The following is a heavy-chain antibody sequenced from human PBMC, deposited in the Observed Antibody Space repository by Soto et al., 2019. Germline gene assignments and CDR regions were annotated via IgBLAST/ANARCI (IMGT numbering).Heavy chain of an antibody. V-gene: IGHV4-59*08. CDR3: ARMIGSGPFDY. CDR2: ISSSGSA. D-gene: IGHD3-10*01. J-gene: IGHJ4*02. CDR1: GGSISNYY. Sequence: QVQLQESGPGLVKPSETLSLTCSFSGGSISNYYWSWIRQTPAKGLELLGYISSSGSANYNPSLRSRVTISLDTSKNQFSLNLNSVTAADTAVYYCARMIGSGPFDYWGQGTLVTVSS.